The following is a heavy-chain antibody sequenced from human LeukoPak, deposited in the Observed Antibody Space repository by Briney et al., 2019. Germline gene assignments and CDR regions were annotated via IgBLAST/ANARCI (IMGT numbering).Heavy chain of an antibody. CDR3: ARDRGVDTAMVNWFDP. CDR1: GFTFSSYE. V-gene: IGHV3-48*03. D-gene: IGHD5-18*01. CDR2: ISSSGSTI. Sequence: PGGSLRLSCAASGFTFSSYEMNWVRQAPGKGLEWVSYISSSGSTIYYADSVKGRFTISGDNAKNSLYLQMNSLRAEDTALYYCARDRGVDTAMVNWFDPWGQGTLVTVSS. J-gene: IGHJ5*02.